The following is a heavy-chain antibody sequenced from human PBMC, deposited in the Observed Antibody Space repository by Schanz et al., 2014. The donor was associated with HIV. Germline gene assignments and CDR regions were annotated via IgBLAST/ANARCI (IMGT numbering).Heavy chain of an antibody. Sequence: QVQLQQWGAGLLKPSETLSLTCAVYGSSVTYFYWSWIRQPPGKGLEWIGYIYYSGSTYYNPSLKSRLIISVDTSKNQFSLKLSSVTAADTAMYFCVGHQDYKWFDPWGQGTLVTVSS. CDR1: GSSVTYFY. CDR2: IYYSGST. D-gene: IGHD2-15*01. V-gene: IGHV4-59*06. CDR3: VGHQDYKWFDP. J-gene: IGHJ5*02.